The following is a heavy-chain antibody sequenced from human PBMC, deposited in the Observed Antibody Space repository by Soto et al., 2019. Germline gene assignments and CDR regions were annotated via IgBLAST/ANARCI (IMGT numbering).Heavy chain of an antibody. J-gene: IGHJ4*02. CDR3: AKGYNWNPGYYFDY. CDR1: GFTFSNYA. V-gene: IGHV3-23*01. CDR2: FSGRGDST. D-gene: IGHD1-20*01. Sequence: GGSLRLSCAASGFTFSNYAMTWVRQAPGKGLEWVSAFSGRGDSTYYADSVKGRFTISRDNSKNTLFLQMNSLRTEDSAVYYCAKGYNWNPGYYFDYWGQGTLVTVSS.